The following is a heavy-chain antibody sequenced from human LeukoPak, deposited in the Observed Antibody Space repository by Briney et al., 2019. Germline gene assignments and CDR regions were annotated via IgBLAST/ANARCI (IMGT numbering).Heavy chain of an antibody. CDR3: ARAYDSSGYRAFDI. V-gene: IGHV3-7*04. D-gene: IGHD3-22*01. Sequence: GGSLRLSCAVSGFSFSRYWMSWVRQAPGKGLEWVASIRQDGSDQHYVDSVKGRLTISRDNAKDSLYLQVNSLRAEDTAMYYCARAYDSSGYRAFDIWGQGTMVTVSS. CDR2: IRQDGSDQ. CDR1: GFSFSRYW. J-gene: IGHJ3*02.